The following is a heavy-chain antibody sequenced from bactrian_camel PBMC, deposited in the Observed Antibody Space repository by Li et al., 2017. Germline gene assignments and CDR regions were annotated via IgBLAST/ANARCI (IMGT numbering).Heavy chain of an antibody. CDR1: KDIRSTNC. Sequence: VQLVESGGGSVQTGGSLRLSCEASKDIRSTNCVGWFRQAPGKKREGVAAFDSKGIDYAESVKGRFTISKDNAKNALYLQMNSLKAADTAMYYCATRRYCTTMAPDAFGNWGQGTQVTVS. J-gene: IGHJ4*01. CDR2: FDSKGI. D-gene: IGHD1*01. CDR3: ATRRYCTTMAPDAFGN. V-gene: IGHV3S53*01.